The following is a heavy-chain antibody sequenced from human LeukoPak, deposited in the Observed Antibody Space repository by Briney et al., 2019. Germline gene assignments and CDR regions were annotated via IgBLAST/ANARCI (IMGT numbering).Heavy chain of an antibody. CDR3: ARGIGPHSGSSLEYYYYYMDV. Sequence: PSETLSLTCTVSGGSISSYYWSWIRQPAGKGLEWIGRIYTSGSTNYNPSLKSRVTMSVDTSKNQFSLKLSSVTAADTAVYYCARGIGPHSGSSLEYYYYYMDVWGKGTTVTVSS. CDR2: IYTSGST. J-gene: IGHJ6*03. CDR1: GGSISSYY. D-gene: IGHD1-26*01. V-gene: IGHV4-4*07.